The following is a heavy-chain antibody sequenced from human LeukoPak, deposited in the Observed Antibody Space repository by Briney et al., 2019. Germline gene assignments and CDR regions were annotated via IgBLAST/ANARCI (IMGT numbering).Heavy chain of an antibody. V-gene: IGHV3-33*01. Sequence: GGSLRLSCAASGFTFRGNGMHWVRQAPGKGLEWVAIIWYDGSNRYYADSVKGRFTISRDNSKNTLFLQMNSLAAEDTAVYYCARDQGTSVTAMVGGHFDYWGPGTLVTVSS. J-gene: IGHJ4*02. CDR3: ARDQGTSVTAMVGGHFDY. D-gene: IGHD4-17*01. CDR2: IWYDGSNR. CDR1: GFTFRGNG.